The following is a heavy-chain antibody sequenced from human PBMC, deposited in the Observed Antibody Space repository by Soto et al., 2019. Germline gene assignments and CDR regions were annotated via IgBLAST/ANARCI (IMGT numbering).Heavy chain of an antibody. CDR1: GFSFSSSA. CDR2: ISYDGSNK. CDR3: ARDKRIAAAGAHNWFDP. V-gene: IGHV3-30-3*01. J-gene: IGHJ5*02. D-gene: IGHD6-13*01. Sequence: GGSLRLSCAASGFSFSSSAMHWVRQAPGNGLEWVAGISYDGSNKYYADSVKGRFTISRDNSKNTLYLQMNSLSAEDTAAYYCARDKRIAAAGAHNWFDPWGQGTLVTVSS.